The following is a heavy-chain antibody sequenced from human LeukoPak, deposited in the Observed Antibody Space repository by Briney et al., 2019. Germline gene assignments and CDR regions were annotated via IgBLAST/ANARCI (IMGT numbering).Heavy chain of an antibody. Sequence: PGGSLRLSCAASGFTVSSNYMSWVRQAPGKGLEWVSVIYSGGSTYYADSVKGRFIISIDNSENTLYLQMNSLRAEDTAVYYCARGGVRGATHLFMDVWGKGTTVTISS. CDR2: IYSGGST. CDR1: GFTVSSNY. V-gene: IGHV3-53*01. CDR3: ARGGVRGATHLFMDV. J-gene: IGHJ6*04. D-gene: IGHD3-10*01.